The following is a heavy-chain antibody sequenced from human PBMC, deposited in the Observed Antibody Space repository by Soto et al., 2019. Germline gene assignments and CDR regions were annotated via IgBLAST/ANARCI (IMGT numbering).Heavy chain of an antibody. V-gene: IGHV4-30-4*01. CDR1: GGSISSGDYY. CDR2: IYYSGST. J-gene: IGHJ6*02. CDR3: ACRVVPAAMHYYYYGMDV. D-gene: IGHD2-2*01. Sequence: PSETLSLTCTVSGGSISSGDYYWSWIRQPPGKGLEWIGYIYYSGSTYYNQSLKSRVTISVDTSKNQFSLKLSSVTAADTAVYYFACRVVPAAMHYYYYGMDVWGQGTTVTVSS.